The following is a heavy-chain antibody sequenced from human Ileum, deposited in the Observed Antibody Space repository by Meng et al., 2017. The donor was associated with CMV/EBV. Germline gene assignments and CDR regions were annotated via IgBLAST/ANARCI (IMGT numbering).Heavy chain of an antibody. CDR1: GGSISSSSYY. CDR2: IYYSGST. V-gene: IGHV4-39*07. CDR3: ARDGITIFGVGDRVDY. J-gene: IGHJ4*02. D-gene: IGHD3-3*01. Sequence: GSLRLSCTVSGGSISSSSYYWGWIRQPPGKGLEWIGSIYYSGSTYYNPSLKSRVTISVDTSKNQFSLKLSSVTAADTAVYYCARDGITIFGVGDRVDYWGQGTRVTVSS.